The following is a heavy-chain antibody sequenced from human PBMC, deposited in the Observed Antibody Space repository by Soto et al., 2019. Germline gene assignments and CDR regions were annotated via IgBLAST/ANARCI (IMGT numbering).Heavy chain of an antibody. CDR3: ARGRGYSYGLDP. J-gene: IGHJ5*02. CDR1: GDSISSNNNY. Sequence: LSLTCTVSGDSISSNNNYWSWIRQPPGEGLEWIGFISYSGTTSYSPSLKSRVAISLDTSKNQFSLSLSSVTAADTAVYYCARGRGYSYGLDPWGQGTLVTSPQ. CDR2: ISYSGTT. D-gene: IGHD5-18*01. V-gene: IGHV4-30-4*01.